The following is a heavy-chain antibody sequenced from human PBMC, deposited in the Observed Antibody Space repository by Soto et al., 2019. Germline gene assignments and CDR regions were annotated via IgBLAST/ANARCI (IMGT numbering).Heavy chain of an antibody. CDR3: AHRPIGYSSGWYVRGFDY. D-gene: IGHD6-19*01. Sequence: SGPTLVKPTQTLTLTCTFSGFSLSTSGVGVGWIRQPPGKALEWLALIYWDDDKRYSPSLKSRLTITKDTSKNQVVLTMTNMDPVDTATYYCAHRPIGYSSGWYVRGFDYWGQGTLVTVSS. J-gene: IGHJ4*02. V-gene: IGHV2-5*02. CDR2: IYWDDDK. CDR1: GFSLSTSGVG.